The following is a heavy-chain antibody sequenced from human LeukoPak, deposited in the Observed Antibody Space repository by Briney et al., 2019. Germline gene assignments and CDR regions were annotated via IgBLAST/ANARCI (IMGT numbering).Heavy chain of an antibody. CDR1: AGSISGFF. CDR3: ARTYGYGSFPVYHFYMDV. J-gene: IGHJ6*03. CDR2: ISYSGST. Sequence: PSETLSLTRTVSAGSISGFFWSWIRQPPGKGLEWIGYISYSGSTNYNPSLKSRVTISADTSKNQVSLKLSSVTAADTAVYYCARTYGYGSFPVYHFYMDVWGKGTTVTVSS. D-gene: IGHD3-10*01. V-gene: IGHV4-59*01.